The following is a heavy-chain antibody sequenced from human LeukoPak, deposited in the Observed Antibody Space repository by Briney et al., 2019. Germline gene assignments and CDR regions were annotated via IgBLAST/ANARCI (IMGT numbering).Heavy chain of an antibody. J-gene: IGHJ4*02. D-gene: IGHD6-13*01. V-gene: IGHV4-39*07. CDR3: ARGLAAAGPEVDY. CDR2: IYYSGST. Sequence: SETLSLTCTVSGGSISSSSYYWGWIRQPPGKGLEWIGSIYYSGSTYYNPSLKSRVTISVDTSKNQFSLKLSSVTAADTAVYYCARGLAAAGPEVDYWGQGTLVTVSS. CDR1: GGSISSSSYY.